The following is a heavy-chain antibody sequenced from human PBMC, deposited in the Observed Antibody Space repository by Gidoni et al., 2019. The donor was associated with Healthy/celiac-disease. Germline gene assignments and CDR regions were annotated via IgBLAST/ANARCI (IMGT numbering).Heavy chain of an antibody. CDR1: GGTFSSYA. Sequence: QVQLVQSGAEVKKPGSSVKVSCKASGGTFSSYAISGVRQAPGQGLEWMGGIIPILGTANYAQKFQGRVTITADESTSTAYMELSSLRSEDTAVYYCASDSRIAVAGTNLDYWGQGTLVTVSS. CDR3: ASDSRIAVAGTNLDY. J-gene: IGHJ4*02. V-gene: IGHV1-69*01. CDR2: IIPILGTA. D-gene: IGHD6-19*01.